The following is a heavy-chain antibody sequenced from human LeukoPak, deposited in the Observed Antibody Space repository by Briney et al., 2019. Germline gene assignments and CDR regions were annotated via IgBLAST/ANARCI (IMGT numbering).Heavy chain of an antibody. CDR3: ARTGSYDFWSGYYTTPFDP. V-gene: IGHV4-34*01. CDR1: GVSFSGYY. J-gene: IGHJ5*02. CDR2: INHSGST. Sequence: SETLSLTCAVYGVSFSGYYWSWIRQPPGKGLEWIGEINHSGSTNYNPSLKSRVTISVDTSKNQFSLKLSSVTAADTAVYYCARTGSYDFWSGYYTTPFDPWGQGTLVTVSS. D-gene: IGHD3-3*01.